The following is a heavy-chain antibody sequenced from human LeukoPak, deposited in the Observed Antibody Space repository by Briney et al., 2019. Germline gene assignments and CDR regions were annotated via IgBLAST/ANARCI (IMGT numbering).Heavy chain of an antibody. V-gene: IGHV3-23*01. J-gene: IGHJ5*01. CDR2: IGSGSVDK. CDR3: AKRVPLTALDS. D-gene: IGHD3-3*01. CDR1: GFSFNIYA. Sequence: GGSLRLSCAASGFSFNIYAMGWVRQAPGKGLEWVSVIGSGSVDKHYADTVRGRFDISRDSSKNRLFLRMNSLRVEDSGVYYCAKRVPLTALDSWGQGTLVTVSS.